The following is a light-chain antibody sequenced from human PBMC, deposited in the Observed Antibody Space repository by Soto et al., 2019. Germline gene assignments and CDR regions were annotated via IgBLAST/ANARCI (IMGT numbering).Light chain of an antibody. CDR2: GAS. Sequence: EVVLTQSPGTLSLSPGERATLSCRTSQTVSSSYYLAWYQQKPGQAPRLLIYGASNRASGVPDRFSSGLSGTDFTLTISRLEPEDFAVYYCQQYVTSPPGYTFGQGTELRIK. J-gene: IGKJ2*01. V-gene: IGKV3-20*01. CDR3: QQYVTSPPGYT. CDR1: QTVSSSYY.